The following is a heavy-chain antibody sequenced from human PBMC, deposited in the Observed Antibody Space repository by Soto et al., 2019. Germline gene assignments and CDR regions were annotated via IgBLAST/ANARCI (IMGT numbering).Heavy chain of an antibody. Sequence: QVQLVQSGAEVKKPGASVKVSCKASGYTFTSYYMHWVRQAPGQGLEWMGIINPSGGSTSYAQKFQGRVTMTRDTSTSTVYMELSSLRSEDTAVYYCARDYYDSTDANWFDPWGQGTLVTVSS. CDR2: INPSGGST. CDR1: GYTFTSYY. J-gene: IGHJ5*02. CDR3: ARDYYDSTDANWFDP. V-gene: IGHV1-46*01. D-gene: IGHD3-22*01.